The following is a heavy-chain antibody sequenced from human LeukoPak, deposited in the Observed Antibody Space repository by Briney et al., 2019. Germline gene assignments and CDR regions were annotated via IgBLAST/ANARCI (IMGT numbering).Heavy chain of an antibody. CDR2: ISSSSSTI. D-gene: IGHD3-10*01. CDR3: AKDRANAWSSDY. J-gene: IGHJ4*02. V-gene: IGHV3-48*01. Sequence: GGSLRLSCATSGFTFSSYSMNWVRQAPGKGLEWVSYISSSSSTIYYADSVKGRFTISRDNSKNTLYLQMNSLRAEDTAVYYCAKDRANAWSSDYWGQGTLVTVSS. CDR1: GFTFSSYS.